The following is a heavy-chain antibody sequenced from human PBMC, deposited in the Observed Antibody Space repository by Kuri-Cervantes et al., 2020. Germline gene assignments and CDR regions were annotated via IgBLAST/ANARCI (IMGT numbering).Heavy chain of an antibody. CDR2: IYTGGGT. CDR3: ARDDSMDV. CDR1: GFTVSSDY. Sequence: GESLKISCAASGFTVSSDYMTWVRQAPGKGLEWVSVIYTGGGTYYADSVKGRFTISRDNSKNTVYLQINSLRAEDTAVYYCARDDSMDVWGNGTTVTVSS. V-gene: IGHV3-53*01. J-gene: IGHJ6*03.